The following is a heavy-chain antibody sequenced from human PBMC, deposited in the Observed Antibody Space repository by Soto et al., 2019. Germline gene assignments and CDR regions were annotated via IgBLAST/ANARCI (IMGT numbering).Heavy chain of an antibody. CDR3: ARDCSGGSCYPGMDV. CDR1: GFNFNSYT. CDR2: ISSSGYI. J-gene: IGHJ6*02. Sequence: GGCMGLSCAASGFNFNSYTINWFRQAPGKRLEWLSSISSSGYIFSTDSVRGRFTISRDNAKNSVYLQINSLRAEDTAVYFCARDCSGGSCYPGMDVWGQGTTVTVSS. D-gene: IGHD2-15*01. V-gene: IGHV3-21*01.